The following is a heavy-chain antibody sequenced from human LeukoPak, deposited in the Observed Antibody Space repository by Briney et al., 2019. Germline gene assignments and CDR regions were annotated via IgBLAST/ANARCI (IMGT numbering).Heavy chain of an antibody. D-gene: IGHD3-22*01. CDR2: INPSGGST. V-gene: IGHV1-46*01. J-gene: IGHJ4*02. CDR1: GYTFTSYY. Sequence: ASVKVSCKASGYTFTSYYMHWVRQAPGQGLEWMGIINPSGGSTGYAQKFQGRVTMTRDTSTSTVYMELSSLRSEDTAVYYCAREYYYDSSGYYYRLDYWGQGTLVTVSS. CDR3: AREYYYDSSGYYYRLDY.